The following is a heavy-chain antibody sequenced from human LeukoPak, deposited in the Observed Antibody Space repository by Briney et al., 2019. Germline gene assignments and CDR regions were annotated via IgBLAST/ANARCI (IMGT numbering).Heavy chain of an antibody. V-gene: IGHV3-66*01. D-gene: IGHD3-10*01. Sequence: GGSLRLSCAVSGITVSSNYMTWVRQAPGKGLEWVSVIYSGGTTYYVDSVKGRFTISRDDSTNTLYLQMNSLRVEDTAVYYCAREAPGRGPFDYWGQGTLVTVSS. CDR2: IYSGGTT. CDR1: GITVSSNY. J-gene: IGHJ4*02. CDR3: AREAPGRGPFDY.